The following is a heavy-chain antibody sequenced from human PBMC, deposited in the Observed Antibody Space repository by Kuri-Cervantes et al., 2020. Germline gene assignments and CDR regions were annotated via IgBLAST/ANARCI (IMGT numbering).Heavy chain of an antibody. Sequence: ESLKISCTVSGDSITNYYWSWIRQPAGKRLEWIGHFYTGGNTAYNPSLKSRVNISVDKSKNRFSLDLTSVTAADTAVYYCARDSRPVVLQFLEWSRGGYDIWGQGTMVTVSS. CDR1: GDSITNYY. J-gene: IGHJ3*02. D-gene: IGHD3-3*01. CDR3: ARDSRPVVLQFLEWSRGGYDI. V-gene: IGHV4-4*07. CDR2: FYTGGNT.